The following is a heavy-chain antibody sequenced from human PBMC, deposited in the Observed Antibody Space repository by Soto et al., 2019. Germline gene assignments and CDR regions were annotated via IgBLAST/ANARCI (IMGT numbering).Heavy chain of an antibody. Sequence: QLQLQESGPGLVKPSETLSLTCTVSGGSISSRGYYWGWIRQPPGKGLEWIGTIYYSGSTYYNPSLNTRVTISADTSKNQLSLKLSSVTAADTAVYYCATRNWFDPWGQGTLVTVSS. V-gene: IGHV4-39*01. CDR1: GGSISSRGYY. J-gene: IGHJ5*02. CDR3: ATRNWFDP. CDR2: IYYSGST.